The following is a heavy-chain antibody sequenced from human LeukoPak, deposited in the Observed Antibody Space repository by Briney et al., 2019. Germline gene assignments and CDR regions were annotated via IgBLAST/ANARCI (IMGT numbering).Heavy chain of an antibody. Sequence: PGGSLRLSCAAPGFTFSSYAMTWVRQGPGRGLEWVSSISGSGDTSYFADSVKGRFTISRDNSKNTLYLQMSSLRAEDTAVYYCANPHMSGYYYWGQGTLVTVSS. D-gene: IGHD3-3*01. CDR2: ISGSGDTS. V-gene: IGHV3-23*01. CDR3: ANPHMSGYYY. CDR1: GFTFSSYA. J-gene: IGHJ4*02.